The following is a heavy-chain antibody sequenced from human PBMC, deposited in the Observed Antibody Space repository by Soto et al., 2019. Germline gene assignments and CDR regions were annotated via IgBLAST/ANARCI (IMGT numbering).Heavy chain of an antibody. CDR2: MHPKSGGT. Sequence: QVQLVQSGAEVKSPGASVKVSCKASGYTFTSYDITWVRQATGQGFERMGRMHPKSGGTRYIQKFQGGVTMTRDTSLSPAYMALTSPTPEDTAVYYCARGPTEKIDYSGQGNLVIVSS. J-gene: IGHJ4*02. CDR1: GYTFTSYD. V-gene: IGHV1-8*01. CDR3: ARGPTEKIDY.